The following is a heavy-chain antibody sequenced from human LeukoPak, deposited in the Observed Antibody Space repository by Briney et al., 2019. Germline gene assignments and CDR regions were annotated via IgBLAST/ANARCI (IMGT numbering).Heavy chain of an antibody. J-gene: IGHJ4*02. CDR3: ARRNSVTVAFDY. Sequence: SETLSLTCTVSGGSISSYYWSWVRQPPGKGLEWIGYIYYSGSTNYNPSLKSRVTISVDTSKNQFSLKLSSVTAAVTAVYYCARRNSVTVAFDYWGQGTLVTVSS. D-gene: IGHD1-14*01. CDR1: GGSISSYY. V-gene: IGHV4-59*01. CDR2: IYYSGST.